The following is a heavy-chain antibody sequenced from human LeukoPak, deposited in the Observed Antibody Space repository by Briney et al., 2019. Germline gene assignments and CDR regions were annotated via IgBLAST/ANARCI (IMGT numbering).Heavy chain of an antibody. CDR1: GYTFYNYA. Sequence: GGSLRLSCAASGYTFYNYAVTWVRQAPGKGLEWVSSISHDGASTHYADSVKGRFTISRDNSKNTVFLQMDSLRAEDTAVYFCAKYGSGQLWLLGWYFDFWGRGTQVSVSS. CDR2: ISHDGAST. D-gene: IGHD3-16*01. J-gene: IGHJ2*01. V-gene: IGHV3-23*01. CDR3: AKYGSGQLWLLGWYFDF.